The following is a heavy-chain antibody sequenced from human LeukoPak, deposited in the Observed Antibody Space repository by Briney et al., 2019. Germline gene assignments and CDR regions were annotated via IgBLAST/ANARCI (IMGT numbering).Heavy chain of an antibody. CDR3: ARDDSGPRNKYYYETTGFYSRPYYLDY. V-gene: IGHV3-7*01. J-gene: IGHJ4*02. Sequence: GGSLRLSRAASGFTFRNYGMSWVRQVPGKGLEWLANIKLDGTDRHYADSVKGRFTISRDNAKNSLLLQMDSLTAADTAVYFCARDDSGPRNKYYYETTGFYSRPYYLDYWGQGALVTVSS. D-gene: IGHD3-22*01. CDR1: GFTFRNYG. CDR2: IKLDGTDR.